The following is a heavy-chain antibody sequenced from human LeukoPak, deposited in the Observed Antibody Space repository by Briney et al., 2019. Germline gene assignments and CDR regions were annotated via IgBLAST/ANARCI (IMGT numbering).Heavy chain of an antibody. V-gene: IGHV3-21*01. J-gene: IGHJ4*02. CDR3: ARDGPRIVGATRSSTFDY. D-gene: IGHD1-26*01. Sequence: GGSLRLSCAASGFTFSSYSMNWVRQAPGKGLEWVSSISSSSSYIYYADSVKGRFTISRDNAKNSLYLQMNSLRAEDTAVYYCARDGPRIVGATRSSTFDYWGQGTLVTVSS. CDR2: ISSSSSYI. CDR1: GFTFSSYS.